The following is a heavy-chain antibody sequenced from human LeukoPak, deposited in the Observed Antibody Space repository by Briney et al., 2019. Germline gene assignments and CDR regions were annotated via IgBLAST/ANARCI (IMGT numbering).Heavy chain of an antibody. CDR1: GFTFSSYG. CDR3: ARNKIDTVSTGWYFDL. D-gene: IGHD5/OR15-5a*01. V-gene: IGHV3-21*01. J-gene: IGHJ2*01. CDR2: VSLCGSFI. Sequence: GGSLRLSCAASGFTFSSYGMNWVRQAPGKGLEWVSFVSLCGSFIYYADSVKGRFTISRDDAKNSLYLQMNSLTAEDTAEYYCARNKIDTVSTGWYFDLWGRGTLVSVSS.